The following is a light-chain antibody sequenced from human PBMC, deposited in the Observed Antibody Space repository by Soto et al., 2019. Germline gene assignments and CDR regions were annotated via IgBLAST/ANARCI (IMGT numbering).Light chain of an antibody. CDR2: EVS. CDR1: SSDVGGYNY. V-gene: IGLV2-14*01. Sequence: QSALTQPASVSGAPGQSITISCTGTSSDVGGYNYVSWYQQHPGKAPKLMIYEVSNRPSGVSNRFSGSKSGNTASLTISGLQAGDEADYYCYSFTSSSTFVFGTWTKVTVL. J-gene: IGLJ1*01. CDR3: YSFTSSSTFV.